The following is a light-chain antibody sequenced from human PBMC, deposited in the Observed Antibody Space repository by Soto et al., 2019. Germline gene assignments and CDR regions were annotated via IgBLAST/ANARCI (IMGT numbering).Light chain of an antibody. CDR1: QTVSRNN. Sequence: EIVLTQSPGTLSLSPGERATLSCRASQTVSRNNLVWYQQRPGQPPRLLIYGASSRATGIPDRFSGSGSGTDFSLTISRLQPEDFAVYYCQQHGDAPLTVGQGTRLEIK. CDR3: QQHGDAPLT. J-gene: IGKJ5*01. V-gene: IGKV3-20*01. CDR2: GAS.